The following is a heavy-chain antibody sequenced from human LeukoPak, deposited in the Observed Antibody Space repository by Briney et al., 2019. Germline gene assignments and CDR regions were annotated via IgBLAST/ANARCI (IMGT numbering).Heavy chain of an antibody. CDR3: ARRGLSHDSSGYYLDY. J-gene: IGHJ4*02. CDR2: IYYSGST. V-gene: IGHV4-39*01. Sequence: KPSETLSLTCTVSGGSISSSSYYWGWIRQPPGKGLEWIGSIYYSGSTYYNPSLKSRVTISVDTSKNQFSLKLSSVTAADTAVYYCARRGLSHDSSGYYLDYWGQGTLVTVSS. CDR1: GGSISSSSYY. D-gene: IGHD3-22*01.